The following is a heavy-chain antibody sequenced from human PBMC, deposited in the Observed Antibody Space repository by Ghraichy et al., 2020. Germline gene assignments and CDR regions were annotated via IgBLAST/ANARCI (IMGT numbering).Heavy chain of an antibody. J-gene: IGHJ3*02. CDR2: ISGSGGST. V-gene: IGHV3-23*01. CDR3: AKDPADYYDSSGYHYEDAFDI. CDR1: GFTFSSYA. D-gene: IGHD3-22*01. Sequence: GGSLRLSCAASGFTFSSYAMSWVRQAPGKGLEWFSAISGSGGSTYYADSVKGRFTISRDNSKNTLYLQMNSLRAEDTAVYYCAKDPADYYDSSGYHYEDAFDIWGQGTMVTVSS.